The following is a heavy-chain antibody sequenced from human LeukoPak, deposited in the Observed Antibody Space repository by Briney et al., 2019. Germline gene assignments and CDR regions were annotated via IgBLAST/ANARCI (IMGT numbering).Heavy chain of an antibody. CDR2: INPDGSNT. CDR1: GFTFSSYA. V-gene: IGHV3-74*01. Sequence: PGRSLRLSCAASGFTFSSYAMHWVRQAPGKGLVWVSSINPDGSNTRSADSVKGRFTISRDNAKNTLYLQMNSLRAEDSALYYCAKKAGASCGGGSCYSLDHWGQGTLLTVSS. CDR3: AKKAGASCGGGSCYSLDH. J-gene: IGHJ4*02. D-gene: IGHD2-15*01.